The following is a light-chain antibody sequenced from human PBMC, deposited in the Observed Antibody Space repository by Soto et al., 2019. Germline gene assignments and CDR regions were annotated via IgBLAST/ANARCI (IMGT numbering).Light chain of an antibody. CDR1: QSVGSNY. J-gene: IGKJ1*01. CDR3: QQYGSSPT. V-gene: IGKV3-20*01. Sequence: EIVLTQFPVTLSLSPGERATLSCRASQSVGSNYLAWYQQRPGQPPNLLIFGASHRAPDVPDRFSGSGSGTDFTLTISRLEPEDFAVYYCQQYGSSPTFGQGTKVDIK. CDR2: GAS.